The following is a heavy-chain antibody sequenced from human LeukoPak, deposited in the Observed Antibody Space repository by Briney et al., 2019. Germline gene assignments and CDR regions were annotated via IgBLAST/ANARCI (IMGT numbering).Heavy chain of an antibody. V-gene: IGHV4-38-2*02. Sequence: PSETLSLTCTVSGYSISSGYYWGWIRQPPGKGLEWIGSIYHSGSTNYNPSLKSRVTISVDTSKNQFSLKLSSVTAAGTAVYYCARSSGRGVWGKGTTVTVSS. D-gene: IGHD6-19*01. CDR3: ARSSGRGV. CDR2: IYHSGST. CDR1: GYSISSGYY. J-gene: IGHJ6*04.